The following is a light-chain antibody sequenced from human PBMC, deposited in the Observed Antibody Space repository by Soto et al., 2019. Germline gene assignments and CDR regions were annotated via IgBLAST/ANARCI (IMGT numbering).Light chain of an antibody. CDR2: TAS. Sequence: EIVLTQSPGTLSLSPGDRATLSCRASQSVSNNYLAWYQLKPGQAPRLLLPTASIRATGIPDRFSGSGSGTDFTLTISRLEPEDFAVYYCHQYGSSLPYTFGQGTKLEIK. CDR1: QSVSNNY. V-gene: IGKV3-20*01. CDR3: HQYGSSLPYT. J-gene: IGKJ2*01.